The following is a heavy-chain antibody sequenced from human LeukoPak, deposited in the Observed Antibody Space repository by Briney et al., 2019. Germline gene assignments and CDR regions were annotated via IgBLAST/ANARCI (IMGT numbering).Heavy chain of an antibody. D-gene: IGHD3-22*01. CDR1: GFTVSSNY. CDR3: AKVTLGFDSRTYYPTTFDY. V-gene: IGHV3-53*01. Sequence: GGSLRLSCAASGFTVSSNYMSWVRQAPGKGLEWVSLIYTGGSSYYADSVKGRFTISRDTSINTLYLQMNSLRVEDAAVYYCAKVTLGFDSRTYYPTTFDYWGQGTQVTVSS. J-gene: IGHJ4*02. CDR2: IYTGGSS.